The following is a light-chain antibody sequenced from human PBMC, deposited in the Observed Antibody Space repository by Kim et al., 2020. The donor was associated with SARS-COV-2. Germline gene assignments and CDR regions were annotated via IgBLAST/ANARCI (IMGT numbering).Light chain of an antibody. CDR3: SSYTSRNTWV. CDR2: DVS. V-gene: IGLV2-14*01. Sequence: QSVLTQPASVSESPGQSITISCTGSSSDVGDYNYVSWHQQHPGKAPKFMIYDVSKRPSGVSNRFSGSKSGNTASLTISGLQAEDEADYYCSSYTSRNTWVFGGGTQLTVL. CDR1: SSDVGDYNY. J-gene: IGLJ3*02.